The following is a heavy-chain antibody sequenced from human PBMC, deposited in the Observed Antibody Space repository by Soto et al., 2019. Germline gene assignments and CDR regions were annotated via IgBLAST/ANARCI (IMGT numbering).Heavy chain of an antibody. CDR2: IYDSGTT. CDR3: ARALDY. V-gene: IGHV4-31*03. Sequence: QVQLQESGPGLVKPSQTLSLTCTVSGDSITGGYYWSWIRQNPGKGLEWIGYIYDSGTTYYNPSLKSRVIMSVDTSKNQYSLKLTSVTSADTAVYYCARALDYWGQGALVTVSS. CDR1: GDSITGGYY. J-gene: IGHJ4*02.